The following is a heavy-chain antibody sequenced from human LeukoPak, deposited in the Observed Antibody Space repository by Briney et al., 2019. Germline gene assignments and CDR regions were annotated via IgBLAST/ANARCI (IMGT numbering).Heavy chain of an antibody. CDR3: VSFYETY. Sequence: GGSLRLSCAASGFTFSRSDMIWVRQAPGKGLEWVSIVSASGATTYYADSVKGRFTISKDNAKNTVYLQMNSLRAEDTAVYYCVSFYETYWGRGTLVTVSS. J-gene: IGHJ4*02. CDR2: VSASGATT. V-gene: IGHV3-23*01. CDR1: GFTFSRSD. D-gene: IGHD2/OR15-2a*01.